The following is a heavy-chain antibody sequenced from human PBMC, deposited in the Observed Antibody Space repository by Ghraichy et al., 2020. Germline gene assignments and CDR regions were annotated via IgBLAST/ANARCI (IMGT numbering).Heavy chain of an antibody. CDR3: ARDSYHYYGLDV. J-gene: IGHJ6*02. Sequence: GGSLRLSCAASGFILSSYEMNWVRQAPGKGLEWVSYISIGGSDRRYADSVKGRFTISRDDSKTSLYLQMNSLRAEDTALYYCARDSYHYYGLDVWGLGTMVTVS. V-gene: IGHV3-48*03. CDR1: GFILSSYE. CDR2: ISIGGSDR.